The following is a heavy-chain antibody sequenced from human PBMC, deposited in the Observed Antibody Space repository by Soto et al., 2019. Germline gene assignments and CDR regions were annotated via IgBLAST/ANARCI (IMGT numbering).Heavy chain of an antibody. J-gene: IGHJ4*02. CDR1: GFTFSSAV. V-gene: IGHV3-23*01. Sequence: EVQLLDSGGGLVQPGGSLRLSCHASGFTFSSAVMSWVRQAPGKGLEWVSAVSGSGVNTYYADSVKGRFTISRDNSKKTLYLQMSSLRGDDTAVYYCAIYLAVATTAHFEYWGQGTPVTVSS. D-gene: IGHD6-19*01. CDR3: AIYLAVATTAHFEY. CDR2: VSGSGVNT.